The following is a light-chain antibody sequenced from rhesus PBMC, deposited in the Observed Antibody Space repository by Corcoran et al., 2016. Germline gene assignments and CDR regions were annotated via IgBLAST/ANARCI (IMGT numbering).Light chain of an antibody. J-gene: IGLJ1*01. Sequence: QAALTQPRSVSGSPGQSVTISCTGTSSDIGGYNFVSWYQMHPGTVPKLMIYEVSKRPSGVSDRFSGSKSGKTASLTISGLQAEDEAEYYCCSYAGSYNFYIFGAGTRLTVL. CDR2: EVS. CDR1: SSDIGGYNF. V-gene: IGLV2-32*01. CDR3: CSYAGSYNFYI.